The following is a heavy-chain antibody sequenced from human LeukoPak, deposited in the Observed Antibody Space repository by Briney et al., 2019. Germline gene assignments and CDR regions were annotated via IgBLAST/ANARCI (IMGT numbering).Heavy chain of an antibody. J-gene: IGHJ4*02. V-gene: IGHV3-74*01. Sequence: GGSLRLSCAASGFTFSSYSMNWVRQAPGKGLVWVSRSNEDGSTTNYADSVKGRFTISKDNAKNTVYLQMNSLRAEDTAVYYCVSFYETYWGRGTLVTVSS. CDR1: GFTFSSYS. D-gene: IGHD2/OR15-2a*01. CDR3: VSFYETY. CDR2: SNEDGSTT.